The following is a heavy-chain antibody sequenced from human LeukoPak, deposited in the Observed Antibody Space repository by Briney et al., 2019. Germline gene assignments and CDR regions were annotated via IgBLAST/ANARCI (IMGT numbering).Heavy chain of an antibody. J-gene: IGHJ4*02. CDR3: ASHNPGIAAHMDY. D-gene: IGHD6-13*01. Sequence: GASVKVSCKASGYTFTGYYMHWVRQAPGQGLEWMGWINPNSGGTNYAQKFQGRVTMTRDTSISTAYMELSRLRSDHTAVYYCASHNPGIAAHMDYWGQGTLVTVSS. CDR1: GYTFTGYY. V-gene: IGHV1-2*02. CDR2: INPNSGGT.